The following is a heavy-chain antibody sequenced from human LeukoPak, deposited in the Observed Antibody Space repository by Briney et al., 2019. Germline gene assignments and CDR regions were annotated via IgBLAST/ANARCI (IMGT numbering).Heavy chain of an antibody. D-gene: IGHD6-13*01. V-gene: IGHV4-39*01. J-gene: IGHJ4*02. Sequence: PGETRALTCTVSGGSISSSSYYWGWIRQPPGKGLEWIGSIYYTGSTYYNPSLKSRDTISVDASENQFSLKLRSVTAADTAVYYCARRLPPYSSSWYHRSAPIDYWGQGTLV. CDR2: IYYTGST. CDR1: GGSISSSSYY. CDR3: ARRLPPYSSSWYHRSAPIDY.